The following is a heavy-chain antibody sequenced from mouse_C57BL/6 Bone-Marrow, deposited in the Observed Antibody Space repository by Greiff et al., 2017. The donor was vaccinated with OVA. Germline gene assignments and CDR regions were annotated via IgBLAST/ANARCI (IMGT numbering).Heavy chain of an antibody. V-gene: IGHV1-19*01. CDR1: GYTFTDYY. J-gene: IGHJ2*01. CDR2: IIPYNGGT. CDR3: TIPSIYYYGSSSFDY. Sequence: EVQLQQSGPVLVKPGASVKMSCKASGYTFTDYYMNWVKQSHGKSLEWIGDIIPYNGGTSYNQKFKGKATLTVDTSSSTAYMELISLTSEDSAVYYGTIPSIYYYGSSSFDYWGQGTTLTVSS. D-gene: IGHD1-1*01.